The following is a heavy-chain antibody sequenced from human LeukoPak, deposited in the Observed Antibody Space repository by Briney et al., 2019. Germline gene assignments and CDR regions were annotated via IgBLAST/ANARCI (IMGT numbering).Heavy chain of an antibody. CDR3: ARGPVGGTTYNDGDAFDI. J-gene: IGHJ3*02. V-gene: IGHV4-61*02. CDR2: IYTSGTT. D-gene: IGHD1-7*01. Sequence: PSQTLSLTCTVSGGSISSSNYYWRWIRQPAGKGLEWIGRIYTSGTTNYNPSLKSRVTISVDTSKNQFSLKLSSVTAADTAVYYCARGPVGGTTYNDGDAFDIWGQGTMVTVSS. CDR1: GGSISSSNYY.